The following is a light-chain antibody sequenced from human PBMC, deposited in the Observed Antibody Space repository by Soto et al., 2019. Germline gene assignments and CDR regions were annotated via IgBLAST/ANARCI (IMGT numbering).Light chain of an antibody. CDR2: RNT. V-gene: IGLV1-47*01. J-gene: IGLJ1*01. Sequence: QSVLTQPPSASGTPGQTVNISCSGSTSNIGKTFVYWYQHFPGAAPKLLIYRNTLRPSGVPDRSSAYKSGTSTALDISGLRSEDEADYYCASWDNTLSAYVFGTGTKVTDL. CDR1: TSNIGKTF. CDR3: ASWDNTLSAYV.